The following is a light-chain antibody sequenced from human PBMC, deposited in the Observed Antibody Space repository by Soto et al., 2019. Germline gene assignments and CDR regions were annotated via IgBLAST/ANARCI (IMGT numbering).Light chain of an antibody. J-gene: IGKJ2*01. V-gene: IGKV3-20*01. Sequence: EIVLTQSPGTLSLSPGQRATLSCRASQSVSSSYLAWYQQKPGQAPRLLIYGASSRATGITDRFSGSGAGTDFTLTSSRLEPEDFAVYYCQQYGSSPRTFGQGTKLEIK. CDR3: QQYGSSPRT. CDR2: GAS. CDR1: QSVSSSY.